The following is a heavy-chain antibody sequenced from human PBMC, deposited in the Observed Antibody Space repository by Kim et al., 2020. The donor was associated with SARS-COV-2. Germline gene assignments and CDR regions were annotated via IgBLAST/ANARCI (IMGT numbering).Heavy chain of an antibody. D-gene: IGHD3-22*01. CDR2: INHSGST. CDR3: ARGPRYDSSGADY. Sequence: SETLSLTCAVYGGSFSGYYWSWIRQPPGKGLEWIGEINHSGSTNYNPSLKSRVTISVDTSKNQFSLKLSSVTAADTAVYYCARGPRYDSSGADYWGQGTLVTVSS. CDR1: GGSFSGYY. J-gene: IGHJ4*02. V-gene: IGHV4-34*01.